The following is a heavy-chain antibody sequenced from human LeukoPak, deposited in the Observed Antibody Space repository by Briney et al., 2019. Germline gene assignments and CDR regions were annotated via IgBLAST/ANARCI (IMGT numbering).Heavy chain of an antibody. CDR2: ISWNSGSI. V-gene: IGHV3-9*01. CDR3: AKDIGTTGTTPGY. CDR1: GFTFDDYA. J-gene: IGHJ4*02. Sequence: GGSLRLSCAASGFTFDDYAMHWVRQASGKGLEWVSGISWNSGSIGYADSVKGRFTISRDNAKNSLYLQMNSLRAEDTALYYCAKDIGTTGTTPGYWGQGTLVTVSS. D-gene: IGHD1-1*01.